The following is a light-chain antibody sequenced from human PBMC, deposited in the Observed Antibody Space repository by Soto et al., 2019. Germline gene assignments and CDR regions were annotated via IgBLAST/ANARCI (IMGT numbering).Light chain of an antibody. CDR3: QQYNSYSSWT. Sequence: DIKITQSPATLSASVGDRVTISCRASQSISSWLAWYQQKPGKAPKVLIYKASSLESGVPSRFSGSGSGTEFTLTISSLQPDDFATYYCQQYNSYSSWTFGQGTKVDIK. CDR1: QSISSW. V-gene: IGKV1-5*03. J-gene: IGKJ1*01. CDR2: KAS.